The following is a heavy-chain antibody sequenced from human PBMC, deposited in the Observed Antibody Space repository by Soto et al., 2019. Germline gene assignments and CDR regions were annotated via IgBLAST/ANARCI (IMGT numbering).Heavy chain of an antibody. V-gene: IGHV3-49*03. CDR3: TRVVLYGYFPSGFDY. D-gene: IGHD5-18*01. Sequence: GGSLRLSCTASGFTFGDYAMSWFRQAPGKGLEWVGFIRSKAYGGTTEYAASVKGRFTISRDDSKSIAYLQMNSLKTEDTAVYYCTRVVLYGYFPSGFDYWGQGTLVTVSS. CDR1: GFTFGDYA. J-gene: IGHJ4*02. CDR2: IRSKAYGGTT.